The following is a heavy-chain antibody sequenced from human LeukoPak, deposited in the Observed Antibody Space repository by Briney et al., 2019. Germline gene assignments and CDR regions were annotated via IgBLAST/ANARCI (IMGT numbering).Heavy chain of an antibody. CDR1: GGSISSSSYY. D-gene: IGHD5-24*01. Sequence: SETLSLTCTVSGGSISSSSYYWGWIRQPPGKGLEWIGSIYYSGSTYYNPSLKSRVTISVDTSKNHLSLRLSSVTAADTAVYYCARVRDGYNRNWAYWGQGTLVTVSS. CDR2: IYYSGST. V-gene: IGHV4-39*02. CDR3: ARVRDGYNRNWAY. J-gene: IGHJ4*02.